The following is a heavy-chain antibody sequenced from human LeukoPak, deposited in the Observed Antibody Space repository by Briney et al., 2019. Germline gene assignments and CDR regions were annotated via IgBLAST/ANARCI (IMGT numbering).Heavy chain of an antibody. CDR2: INDDGSAT. CDR3: AREILAPGKTHDY. CDR1: GFTFSNYW. Sequence: GGSLRLSCAASGFTFSNYWMHWVRQVPGKGLVWVSRINDDGSATFYADSVKGRFTISRDNAKNTLFLQINSLRAEDTAVYYCAREILAPGKTHDYWGQGTLVTVSS. V-gene: IGHV3-74*01. J-gene: IGHJ4*02.